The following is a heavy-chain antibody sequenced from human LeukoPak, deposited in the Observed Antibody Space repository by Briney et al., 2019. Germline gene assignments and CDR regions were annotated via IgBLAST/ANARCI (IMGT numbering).Heavy chain of an antibody. D-gene: IGHD6-19*01. CDR2: IYYSGST. CDR1: GGSISSYY. V-gene: IGHV4-59*01. Sequence: SETLSLTCTVSGGSISSYYWSWILQPPGKGLEWIGYIYYSGSTNYNPSLKSRVTISVDTSKNQFSLKLSSVTAADTAVYYCARVNGVAGTGADYWGQGTLVTVSS. J-gene: IGHJ4*02. CDR3: ARVNGVAGTGADY.